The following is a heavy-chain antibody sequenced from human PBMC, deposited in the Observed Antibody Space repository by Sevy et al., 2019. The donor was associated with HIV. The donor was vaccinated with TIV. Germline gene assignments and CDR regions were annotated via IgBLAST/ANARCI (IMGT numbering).Heavy chain of an antibody. Sequence: GGSLRLYCTASGFTFGDYAMSWFRQAPGKGLEWVGFIRSKGYGGTTEYAASVKGRFTISRDDSKSIAYVQMNSLKTEDTAVYYCARGPRGNYVFDYWGQGTLVTVSS. CDR2: IRSKGYGGTT. CDR1: GFTFGDYA. V-gene: IGHV3-49*03. J-gene: IGHJ4*02. CDR3: ARGPRGNYVFDY. D-gene: IGHD4-4*01.